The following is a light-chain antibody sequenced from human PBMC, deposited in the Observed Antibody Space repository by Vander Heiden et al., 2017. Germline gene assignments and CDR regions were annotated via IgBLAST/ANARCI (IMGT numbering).Light chain of an antibody. CDR3: QQYYITPLT. CDR1: QSLLYNSNNKNY. CDR2: WAS. Sequence: DIVVTPSPDSLALSLGERATINCKSSQSLLYNSNNKNYLAWYQQKPGQSPKVLIYWASTRESGVPDRFSGSGSGTDFTLTISSLQAEDVAVYYCQQYYITPLTFGGGTKVEI. J-gene: IGKJ4*01. V-gene: IGKV4-1*01.